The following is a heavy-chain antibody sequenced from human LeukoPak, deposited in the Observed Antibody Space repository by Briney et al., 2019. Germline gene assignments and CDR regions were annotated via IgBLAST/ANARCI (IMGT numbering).Heavy chain of an antibody. Sequence: GRSLRLSCAASGFTFSSYGMHWVRQAPGKGLEWVVVISYDGSNKYYADSVKGRFTISRDNSKNTLYLQMNSLRAEDTAVYYCPKDRATGTQFYFYGMDVWGQGTTVTVSS. D-gene: IGHD3-10*01. CDR3: PKDRATGTQFYFYGMDV. V-gene: IGHV3-30*18. CDR2: ISYDGSNK. J-gene: IGHJ6*02. CDR1: GFTFSSYG.